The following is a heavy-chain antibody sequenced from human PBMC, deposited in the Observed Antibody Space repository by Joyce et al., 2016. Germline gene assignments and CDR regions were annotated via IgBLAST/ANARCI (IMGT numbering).Heavy chain of an antibody. Sequence: QVQLVESGGGVVQPGMSLRLSCTASGFDFNTYGMHWVRQAPGKGLEWVGCIWIDGNKKYYAESVKGRFTISRDDSKSTVYLQLSSLRADDTAVYYCSRGPQREFGLVIIPRLDFWGQGTLVTVSS. J-gene: IGHJ4*02. D-gene: IGHD3-10*01. CDR1: GFDFNTYG. V-gene: IGHV3-33*01. CDR3: SRGPQREFGLVIIPRLDF. CDR2: IWIDGNKK.